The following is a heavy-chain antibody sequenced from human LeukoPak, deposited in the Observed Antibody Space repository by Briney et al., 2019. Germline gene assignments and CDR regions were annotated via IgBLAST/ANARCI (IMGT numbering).Heavy chain of an antibody. V-gene: IGHV3-30*04. CDR3: AREHHALDY. D-gene: IGHD2-2*01. CDR2: ISYDGSNK. Sequence: GRSLRLSCAASGFTFSSYAMHWVRQGPGKGLEWVAVISYDGSNKYYADSVKGRFTISRDNSKNTLYLQMNSLRAEDTAVYYCAREHHALDYWGQGTLVTVSS. CDR1: GFTFSSYA. J-gene: IGHJ4*02.